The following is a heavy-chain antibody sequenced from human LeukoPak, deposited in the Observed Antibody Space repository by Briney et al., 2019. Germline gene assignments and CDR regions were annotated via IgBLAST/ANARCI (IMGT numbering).Heavy chain of an antibody. D-gene: IGHD3-10*01. CDR1: GYSFTSYG. CDR3: ARAEYYYGSGSYCRY. V-gene: IGHV1-18*01. J-gene: IGHJ4*02. CDR2: ISPYNGNT. Sequence: ASVKVSCKASGYSFTSYGISWVRQAPGQGLEWMGLISPYNGNTNYAEKLQGRVTMTTDTSTNTAYMELRSLRSDDTAVYYCARAEYYYGSGSYCRYWGQGTLVTVSS.